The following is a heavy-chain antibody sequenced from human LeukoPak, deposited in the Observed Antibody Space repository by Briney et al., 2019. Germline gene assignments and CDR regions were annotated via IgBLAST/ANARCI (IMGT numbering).Heavy chain of an antibody. CDR2: INPNSGGT. D-gene: IGHD6-13*01. V-gene: IGHV1-2*02. J-gene: IGHJ4*02. Sequence: GASVKVSCKASGYTFTGYYMHWVREAPGQGLEWMGWINPNSGGTNYAQKFQGRVTMTRDTSISTAYMELSRLRSHDTAVYYCARDGGDSSSGDYWGQGTLVTVSS. CDR1: GYTFTGYY. CDR3: ARDGGDSSSGDY.